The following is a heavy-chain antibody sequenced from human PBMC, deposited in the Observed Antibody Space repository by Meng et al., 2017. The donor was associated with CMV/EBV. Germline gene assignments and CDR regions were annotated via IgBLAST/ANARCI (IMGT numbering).Heavy chain of an antibody. CDR1: GYTLTELS. D-gene: IGHD5-24*01. J-gene: IGHJ4*02. CDR3: ATDLISWLQFPRDY. Sequence: VSGYTLTELSMHWVRQAPGKGLEWMGGFDPEDGETIYAQKFQGRVTMTEDTSTDTAYMELSSLRSEDTAVYYCATDLISWLQFPRDYWGQGTLVTVS. CDR2: FDPEDGET. V-gene: IGHV1-24*01.